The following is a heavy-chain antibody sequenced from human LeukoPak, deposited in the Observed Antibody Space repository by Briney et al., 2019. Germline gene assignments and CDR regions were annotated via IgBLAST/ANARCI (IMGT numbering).Heavy chain of an antibody. D-gene: IGHD3-22*01. CDR2: IYPGDSDT. J-gene: IGHJ4*02. V-gene: IGHV5-51*01. CDR1: GYSFTSYW. Sequence: GESLKISCKGSGYSFTSYWIGWVRQMPGKGLEWMGIIYPGDSDTRYSPSFQGQVTISADKSISTAYLQWSSLKASDTAMYYCARRAEKGYYYDSSGYYYGYWGQGTLVTVSS. CDR3: ARRAEKGYYYDSSGYYYGY.